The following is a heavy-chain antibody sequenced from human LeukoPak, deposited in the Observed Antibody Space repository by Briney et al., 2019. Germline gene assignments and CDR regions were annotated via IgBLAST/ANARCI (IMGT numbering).Heavy chain of an antibody. J-gene: IGHJ4*02. CDR1: GFTFSSYA. CDR2: VSGSGGST. V-gene: IGHV3-23*01. CDR3: ARRAPGDAFDY. D-gene: IGHD2-8*01. Sequence: TRGSRGLSCAASGFTFSSYAMSWVRQAPGKGLECVSDVSGSGGSTYYADSVKGRFTISRDSSKNTLYMQMNTLRAEDTAVYYCARRAPGDAFDYWGQGTLVTVSS.